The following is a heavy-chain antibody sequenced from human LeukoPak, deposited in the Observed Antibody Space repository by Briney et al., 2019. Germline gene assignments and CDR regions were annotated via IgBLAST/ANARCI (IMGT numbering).Heavy chain of an antibody. CDR2: IYYSGGT. D-gene: IGHD5-18*01. CDR1: GGSISSYY. J-gene: IGHJ4*02. CDR3: ARVVYSYGSSFDY. Sequence: PSETLSLTCTVSGGSISSYYWSWIRQPPGKGLEWIGYIYYSGGTNYNPSLKSRVTISVDTSKNQFSLKLSSVTAADTAVYYCARVVYSYGSSFDYWGQGTLVTVSS. V-gene: IGHV4-59*01.